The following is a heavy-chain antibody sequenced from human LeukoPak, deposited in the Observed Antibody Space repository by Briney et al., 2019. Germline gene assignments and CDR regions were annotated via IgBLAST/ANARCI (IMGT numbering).Heavy chain of an antibody. V-gene: IGHV3-23*01. CDR3: ANGGSGLDYFDY. Sequence: PGGSLRLSCAASGFTFSSSAMSWVRQAPGKGLEWVSAISGSGGSTYYADSVKGRFTISRDNSKNTLYLQMNSLRVEDTAEYYCANGGSGLDYFDYWGQGTLVTVTS. CDR2: ISGSGGST. D-gene: IGHD3-10*01. CDR1: GFTFSSSA. J-gene: IGHJ4*02.